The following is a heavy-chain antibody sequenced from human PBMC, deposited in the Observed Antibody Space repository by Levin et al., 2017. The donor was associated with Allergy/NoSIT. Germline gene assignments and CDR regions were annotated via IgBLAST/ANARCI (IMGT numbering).Heavy chain of an antibody. Sequence: VASVKVSCKALGYTFTSFAISWVRQAPGQGLEWLGWASAYNGNTNYAQRFLGRVTMTTDTSTSTAYMVLRSLRSDDTAVYYCARDLGDGYNKWLDYWGQGSLVTVSS. CDR1: GYTFTSFA. J-gene: IGHJ4*02. CDR3: ARDLGDGYNKWLDY. CDR2: ASAYNGNT. D-gene: IGHD5-24*01. V-gene: IGHV1-18*01.